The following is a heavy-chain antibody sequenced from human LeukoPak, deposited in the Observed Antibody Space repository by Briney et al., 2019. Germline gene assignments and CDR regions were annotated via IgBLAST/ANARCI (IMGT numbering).Heavy chain of an antibody. J-gene: IGHJ4*02. V-gene: IGHV1-18*01. CDR2: ISAYNGNT. CDR1: GYTFTSYS. CDR3: ARDPRSSGWYHFDY. Sequence: ASVKVSCKASGYTFTSYSISWVRQAPGQGLEWMGWISAYNGNTNYAQKLQGRVTMTTDTSTSTAYMELRSLRSDDTAVYYCARDPRSSGWYHFDYWGQGTLVTVSS. D-gene: IGHD6-19*01.